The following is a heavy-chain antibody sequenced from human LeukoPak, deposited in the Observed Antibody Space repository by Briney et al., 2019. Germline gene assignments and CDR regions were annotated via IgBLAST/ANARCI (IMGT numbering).Heavy chain of an antibody. Sequence: SETLSLTCTVSGGSISTYYWSWLRRPPGKGLEWVGYVYFTGSTKYNPSLKTRVTISLDTSNNQFSLNLRSVTAADTAVYYCARGPFPNYYGSGSFESWGQGALVTVSS. J-gene: IGHJ4*02. CDR2: VYFTGST. D-gene: IGHD3-10*01. V-gene: IGHV4-59*12. CDR3: ARGPFPNYYGSGSFES. CDR1: GGSISTYY.